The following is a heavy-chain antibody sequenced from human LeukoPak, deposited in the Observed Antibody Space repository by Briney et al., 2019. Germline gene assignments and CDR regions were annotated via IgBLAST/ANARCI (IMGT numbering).Heavy chain of an antibody. D-gene: IGHD1-26*01. V-gene: IGHV4-59*01. CDR3: ARGIGVVGASDH. CDR2: VYYSGST. CDR1: GVSISSYY. J-gene: IGHJ4*02. Sequence: PSETLSLTCTVSGVSISSYYWSWIRQPPGKGLEWIGYVYYSGSTNYNPSLKSRVTISADTSKNQFSLKLSSVTAADTAVYYCARGIGVVGASDHWGQGTLVTVSS.